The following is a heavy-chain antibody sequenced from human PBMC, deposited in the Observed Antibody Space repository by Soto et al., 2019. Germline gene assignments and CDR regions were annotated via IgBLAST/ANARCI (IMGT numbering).Heavy chain of an antibody. CDR2: VRGSGGST. Sequence: GFTFRNYCMHWVRQVPGKGLVWVSRVRGSGGSTYYADSVKGRFTISRDNSKNTLYLQMNSLRAEDTAVYYCAKDIVGAALDAFDIWGQGTMVTVSS. CDR3: AKDIVGAALDAFDI. CDR1: GFTFRNYC. V-gene: IGHV3-23*01. D-gene: IGHD1-26*01. J-gene: IGHJ3*02.